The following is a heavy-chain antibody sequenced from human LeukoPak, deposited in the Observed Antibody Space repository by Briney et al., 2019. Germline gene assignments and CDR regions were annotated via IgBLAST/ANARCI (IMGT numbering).Heavy chain of an antibody. CDR1: GYSFPNYW. V-gene: IGHV5-51*01. D-gene: IGHD1-14*01. CDR2: IHPDGSDN. Sequence: GEALKISCKGSGYSFPNYWIGWVRQMPGKGLEWMGIIHPDGSDNTYSPSFQGQVTISADKATKTAYLQWISLEASDTAMYYCARGAGLATSVEFFQHWGQGTLVTVSS. J-gene: IGHJ1*01. CDR3: ARGAGLATSVEFFQH.